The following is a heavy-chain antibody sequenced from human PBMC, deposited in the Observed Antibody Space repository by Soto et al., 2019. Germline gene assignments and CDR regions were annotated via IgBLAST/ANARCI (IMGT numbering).Heavy chain of an antibody. J-gene: IGHJ4*02. CDR2: FDPEDGET. CDR3: ARGGHGDYVEAASLN. CDR1: GYTLTELS. V-gene: IGHV1-24*01. Sequence: ASVKVSCKVSGYTLTELSMHWVRQAPGKGLEWMGGFDPEDGETIYAQKFQGRVTMTKDTSTGTAYMELSSLRSEDTAVYYCARGGHGDYVEAASLNWGQGTLVTVSS. D-gene: IGHD4-17*01.